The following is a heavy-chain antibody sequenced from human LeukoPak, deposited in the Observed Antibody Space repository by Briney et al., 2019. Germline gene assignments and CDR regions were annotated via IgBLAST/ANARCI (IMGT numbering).Heavy chain of an antibody. V-gene: IGHV1-69*13. Sequence: ASVKVSCKASGGTFSSYAISWVRQAPGQGLEWMGGIIPIFGTANYAQKFQGRVTITADESTSTAYMELSSLRSEDTAVYYCARGAGEKNYYYEMDVWGQGTTVTVSS. CDR1: GGTFSSYA. CDR3: ARGAGEKNYYYEMDV. D-gene: IGHD6-19*01. J-gene: IGHJ6*02. CDR2: IIPIFGTA.